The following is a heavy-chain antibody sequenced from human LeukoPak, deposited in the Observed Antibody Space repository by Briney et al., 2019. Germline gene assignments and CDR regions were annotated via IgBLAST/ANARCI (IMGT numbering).Heavy chain of an antibody. CDR1: FTFXRFW. CDR3: XXXKXXXXWYY. V-gene: IGHV3-7*01. CDR2: IDQDESTI. Sequence: FTFXRFWMSWVRQAPGKGLEWVASIDQDESTILYVDSVRGRFTISRDNVKNSLFLQMNSLRVEDTAVYYCXXXKXXXXWYYWGXGXLVTVSS. J-gene: IGHJ4*02.